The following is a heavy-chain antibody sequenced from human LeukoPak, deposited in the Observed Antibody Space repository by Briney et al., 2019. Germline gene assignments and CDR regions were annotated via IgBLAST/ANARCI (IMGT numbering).Heavy chain of an antibody. V-gene: IGHV1-8*01. J-gene: IGHJ6*03. CDR2: MNPNSGNT. CDR3: ARKGPANYYYYYMDV. Sequence: ASVKVSCKASGYTFTRYDLNWVRQATGQGLEWMGWMNPNSGNTGYAPKFQGRVTMTRNTSISTAYMELSSLRSEDTAVYYCARKGPANYYYYYMDVWGKGTSVTVSS. CDR1: GYTFTRYD. D-gene: IGHD2-2*01.